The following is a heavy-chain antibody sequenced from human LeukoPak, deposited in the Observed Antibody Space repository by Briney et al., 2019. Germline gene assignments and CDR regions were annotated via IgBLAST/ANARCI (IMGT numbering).Heavy chain of an antibody. Sequence: GGSLRLSCAASGFTFSTYAMSWVRQAPGKGLEWVSAISGSGDGGSGGNTYYADSVKGRFTISRDNAKNSLYLQMNSLRAEDTAVYYCARREVAAEISFGFDYWGQGTLVTVSS. CDR1: GFTFSTYA. J-gene: IGHJ4*02. CDR3: ARREVAAEISFGFDY. V-gene: IGHV3-23*01. CDR2: ISGSGDGGSGGNT. D-gene: IGHD2-15*01.